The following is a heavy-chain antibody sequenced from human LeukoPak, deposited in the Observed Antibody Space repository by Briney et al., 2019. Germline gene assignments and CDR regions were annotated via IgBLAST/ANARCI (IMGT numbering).Heavy chain of an antibody. CDR3: ARDRTHYYGSGSYLPY. V-gene: IGHV3-30*03. Sequence: GSLRLSCAASGFIFSSYGIHWVRQAPGKGLEWVAVISYDGSNKYYADSVKGRFTISRDNSKNTLYLQMNSLRAEDTAVYYCARDRTHYYGSGSYLPYWGQGTLVTVSS. CDR2: ISYDGSNK. J-gene: IGHJ4*02. CDR1: GFIFSSYG. D-gene: IGHD3-10*01.